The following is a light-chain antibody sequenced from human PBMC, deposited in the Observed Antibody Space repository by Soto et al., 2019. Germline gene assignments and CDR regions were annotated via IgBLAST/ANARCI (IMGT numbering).Light chain of an antibody. CDR2: GAS. J-gene: IGKJ1*01. Sequence: DIQMTQSPPSLSASVGDRVTITCRASQSITTYLNWYQQKPGKAPKLLIYGASSLQSGVPSRIAGSGSGTDFTLTISSLQPEDFATYHCQQRHSTPWTFGQGTKVDIK. CDR3: QQRHSTPWT. V-gene: IGKV1-39*01. CDR1: QSITTY.